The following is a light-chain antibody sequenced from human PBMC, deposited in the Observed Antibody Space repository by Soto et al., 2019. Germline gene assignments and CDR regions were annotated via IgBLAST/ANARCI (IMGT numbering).Light chain of an antibody. V-gene: IGLV2-14*01. Sequence: QSALTQPDSVSGSPGQSITVSCTGTSSDIGGYNYVSWYQHHPGKAPQLIIYEVNLRPSGVSDRFSASKSGDTASLTISGLQAGDEADYYCCSYSTSNTHNYVFGTGTKVTVL. CDR1: SSDIGGYNY. CDR3: CSYSTSNTHNYV. CDR2: EVN. J-gene: IGLJ1*01.